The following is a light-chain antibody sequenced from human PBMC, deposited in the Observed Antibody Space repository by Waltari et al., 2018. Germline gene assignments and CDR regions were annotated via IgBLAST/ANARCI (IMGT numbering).Light chain of an antibody. CDR3: QRYNSYANT. CDR1: QSINTY. J-gene: IGKJ2*01. CDR2: GAS. V-gene: IGKV1-5*01. Sequence: DILMTQSPSTLSASVGDRVTITCRASQSINTYLAWYQQKPGKAPKRLIYGASTLERGVPGRFSGTGSGTEFTLTISSLQPDDFATYYCQRYNSYANTFGQGTKVDIK.